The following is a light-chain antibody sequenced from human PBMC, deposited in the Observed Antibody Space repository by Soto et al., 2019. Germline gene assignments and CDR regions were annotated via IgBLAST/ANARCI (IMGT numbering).Light chain of an antibody. CDR3: QQSYKTLAIT. CDR2: GAS. J-gene: IGKJ5*01. V-gene: IGKV1-39*01. CDR1: QSINTY. Sequence: DIQMTQSPSSLSASVGDRVTITCRASQSINTYLNWYQQKPGKAPNLLIYGASSLQSGVPSRFSGSGSGTDFTLTISSLQPEDVATYYCQQSYKTLAITFGQGTRLEIK.